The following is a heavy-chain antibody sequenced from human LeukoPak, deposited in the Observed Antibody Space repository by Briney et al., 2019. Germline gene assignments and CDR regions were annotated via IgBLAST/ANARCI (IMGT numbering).Heavy chain of an antibody. CDR1: GFTFTNAW. D-gene: IGHD6-13*01. V-gene: IGHV3-15*01. CDR2: IKSKTDGRAT. Sequence: PGEPLRLSCAASGFTFTNAWMSWVRQAPGKGLEWVGRIKSKTDGRATDYAAPVKGRFTIARDDSRDTLYVQMSSLKAEDTAVYYCTTERGTASWYEYYFDNWGQGILVTVAS. J-gene: IGHJ4*02. CDR3: TTERGTASWYEYYFDN.